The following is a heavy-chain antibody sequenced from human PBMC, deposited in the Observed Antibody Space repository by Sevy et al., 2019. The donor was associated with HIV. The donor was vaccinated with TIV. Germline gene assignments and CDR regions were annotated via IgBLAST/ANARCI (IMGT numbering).Heavy chain of an antibody. D-gene: IGHD2-8*01. CDR2: LYFGCGEI. J-gene: IGHJ4*02. Sequence: GGSLRLSCAASGFTFSKYSMSWVRQPPGKGLEWVSTLYFGCGEINYADSVKGRFTNSRDNSKSSVYLQMNNLRPEDTAVYYCARGGCTKPLDYWGQGTLVTVSS. V-gene: IGHV3-23*01. CDR3: ARGGCTKPLDY. CDR1: GFTFSKYS.